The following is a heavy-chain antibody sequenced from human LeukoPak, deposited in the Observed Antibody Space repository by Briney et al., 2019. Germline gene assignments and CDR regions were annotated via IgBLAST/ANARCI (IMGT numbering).Heavy chain of an antibody. CDR2: INPSAGST. CDR1: GYTFTSYQ. D-gene: IGHD6-19*01. V-gene: IGHV1-46*01. J-gene: IGHJ4*02. CDR3: ARENEGSGWYYFDY. Sequence: ASVKVPCKASGYTFTSYQMHWVRQAPEHGLEWMGIINPSAGSTSYAQKFQGRVTMTRDTSTSTGYMELSSLRSEDTAVYYCARENEGSGWYYFDYWGQGTLVSVSS.